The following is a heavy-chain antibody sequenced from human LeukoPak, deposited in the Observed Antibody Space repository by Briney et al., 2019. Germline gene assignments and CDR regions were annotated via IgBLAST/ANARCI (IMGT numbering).Heavy chain of an antibody. D-gene: IGHD1-14*01. CDR2: IKQDGSEK. V-gene: IGHV3-7*01. Sequence: PGGSLRLYCAASGFTFSSYWMNWVRRAPGKGLEWVANIKQDGSEKYYVDSVKGRFTISRDNAKNSLYLQMNSLRAEDTAVYYCARDNGPDDYWGQGTLVTVSS. CDR3: ARDNGPDDY. CDR1: GFTFSSYW. J-gene: IGHJ4*02.